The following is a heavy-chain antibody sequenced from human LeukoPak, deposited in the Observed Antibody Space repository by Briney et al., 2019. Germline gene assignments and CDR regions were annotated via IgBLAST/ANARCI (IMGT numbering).Heavy chain of an antibody. CDR3: ARAYSSSEGWFDP. J-gene: IGHJ5*02. V-gene: IGHV4-39*01. CDR2: IYYSGST. D-gene: IGHD6-13*01. Sequence: SETLSLTCTVSGGSISSGSYYWGWIRQPPGKGLEWIGSIYYSGSTYYNPSLKSRVTISVDTSKNQFSLKLSSVTAADTAVYYCARAYSSSEGWFDPWGQGTLVTVSS. CDR1: GGSISSGSYY.